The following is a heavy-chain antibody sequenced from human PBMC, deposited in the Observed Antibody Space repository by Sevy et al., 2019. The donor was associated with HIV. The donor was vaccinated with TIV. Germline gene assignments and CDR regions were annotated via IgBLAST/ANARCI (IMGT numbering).Heavy chain of an antibody. J-gene: IGHJ4*02. CDR1: GFTFSSYG. Sequence: GGSLRLSCAASGFTFSSYGMHWVRQAPGKGLEWVAVISYDGSNKYYADSVKGRFTISRDNSKNTLYLQMNSLRAEDTAMYYCANDGSGSYSPFDYWGQGTLVTVSS. CDR2: ISYDGSNK. V-gene: IGHV3-30*18. CDR3: ANDGSGSYSPFDY. D-gene: IGHD3-10*01.